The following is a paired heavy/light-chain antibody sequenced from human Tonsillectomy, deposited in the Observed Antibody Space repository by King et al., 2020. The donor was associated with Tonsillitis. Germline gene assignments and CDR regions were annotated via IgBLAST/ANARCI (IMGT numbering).Heavy chain of an antibody. CDR3: AREERATKFRSFDI. CDR2: ISYDGADK. V-gene: IGHV3-30-3*01. CDR1: GFTVTTYA. Sequence: QLQLAESGGRVVQPGTSLRLSCAASGFTVTTYALHWVRQAPGKGLEWVAFISYDGADKYYAQSVQGRFSVSRDKAMNTVHLQMGSLRDDDTAMYFCAREERATKFRSFDIWGQGTMVTVSP. D-gene: IGHD1-26*01. J-gene: IGHJ3*02.
Light chain of an antibody. CDR1: QSVSNW. CDR2: KAS. V-gene: IGKV1-5*03. CDR3: QHYTNHWT. Sequence: DIQMTQSPSTLSASVGDRVTITCRVSQSVSNWLAWYQQKPGKAPKLLIYKASILETGVPSRFSGSGSGTEITLTINNLQPDDFATYYCQHYTNHWTFDQGTKVEIK. J-gene: IGKJ1*01.